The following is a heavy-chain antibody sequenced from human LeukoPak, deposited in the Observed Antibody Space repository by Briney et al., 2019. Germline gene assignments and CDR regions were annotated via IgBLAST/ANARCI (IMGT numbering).Heavy chain of an antibody. V-gene: IGHV3-15*01. CDR2: IKSKSDGGTI. CDR1: GFTVTNAW. D-gene: IGHD2-15*01. CDR3: TTLGRNYYYAY. J-gene: IGHJ4*02. Sequence: PGGSLRLSCVASGFTVTNAWMSWVRQAPGRGLEWVGRIKSKSDGGTIDYAAPVKGRFTISGDDSKNTLYLQMNGLETEDTAVYYCTTLGRNYYYAYWGQGTLVTVSS.